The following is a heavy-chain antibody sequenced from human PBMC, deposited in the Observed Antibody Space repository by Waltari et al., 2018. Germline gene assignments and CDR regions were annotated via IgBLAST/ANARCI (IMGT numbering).Heavy chain of an antibody. CDR1: GRSFRGYY. J-gene: IGHJ4*02. D-gene: IGHD3-22*01. CDR2: INHSGIT. V-gene: IGHV4-34*01. CDR3: ARLGFYDSSGYSSVPSDY. Sequence: VQLQQRGAGLLKPSETLSLTCAVHGRSFRGYYWSWIRQPPGKGLERMGEINHSGITNYNPSLKCRVTISVDTAKNQFSLKLSSVTAADTAVYYCARLGFYDSSGYSSVPSDYWGQGTLVTVSS.